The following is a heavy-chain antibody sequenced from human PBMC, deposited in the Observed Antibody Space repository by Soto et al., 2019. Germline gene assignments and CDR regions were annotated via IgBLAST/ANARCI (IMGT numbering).Heavy chain of an antibody. V-gene: IGHV3-30*18. Sequence: QVQLVESGGGVVQPGRSLRLSCAASGFTLSSYGMHWVRQAPGKGLEWVAVISYDGSNKYYADSVKGRFTISRDNSKKTLYLQMNSLRAEDTAVYYCAKGLLGTGRAYGMDVWGQGTTVTVSS. CDR3: AKGLLGTGRAYGMDV. CDR2: ISYDGSNK. CDR1: GFTLSSYG. J-gene: IGHJ6*02. D-gene: IGHD7-27*01.